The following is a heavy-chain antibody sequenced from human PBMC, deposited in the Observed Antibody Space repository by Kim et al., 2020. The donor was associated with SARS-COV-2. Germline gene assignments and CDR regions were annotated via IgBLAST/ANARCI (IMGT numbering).Heavy chain of an antibody. D-gene: IGHD6-19*01. CDR2: ISSSSSYI. Sequence: GGSLRLSCAASGFTFSSYSMNWVRQAPGKGLEWVSSISSSSSYIYYADSGKGRFTISRDNAKNSLYLQLDSLRAEDTAVYYCARDPPPVAGTGNGMDVWGGGTTVALS. J-gene: IGHJ6*01. CDR1: GFTFSSYS. CDR3: ARDPPPVAGTGNGMDV. V-gene: IGHV3-21*01.